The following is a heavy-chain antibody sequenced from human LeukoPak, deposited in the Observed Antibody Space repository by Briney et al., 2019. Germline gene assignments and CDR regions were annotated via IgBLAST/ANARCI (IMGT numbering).Heavy chain of an antibody. CDR3: AKDEFEKSRYSSGWYVY. CDR2: ISGSGGST. CDR1: GFTFSSYA. Sequence: PGGSLRLSCAASGFTFSSYAMSWVRQAPGKGLEWVSAISGSGGSTYYADSVKGRFTISRDNSKNTLYLQMNSLRAEGTAVYYCAKDEFEKSRYSSGWYVYWGQGTLVTVSS. V-gene: IGHV3-23*01. D-gene: IGHD6-19*01. J-gene: IGHJ4*02.